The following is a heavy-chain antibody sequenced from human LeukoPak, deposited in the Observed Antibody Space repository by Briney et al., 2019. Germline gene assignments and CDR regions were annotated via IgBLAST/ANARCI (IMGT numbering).Heavy chain of an antibody. CDR2: MNLKSGYT. V-gene: IGHV1-8*03. CDR3: ARVAGSIDY. Sequence: GASVKVSCKASGYSFTTYDINWVRQATGQGLEWMGWMNLKSGYTGYAQKFQGRVTITRDTSTSTVYMELSSLRSEDTAVYYCARVAGSIDYRGQGTLVTVSS. J-gene: IGHJ4*02. D-gene: IGHD1-26*01. CDR1: GYSFTTYD.